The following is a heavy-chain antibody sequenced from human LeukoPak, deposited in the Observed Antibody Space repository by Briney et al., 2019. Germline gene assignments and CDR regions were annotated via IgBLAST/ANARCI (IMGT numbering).Heavy chain of an antibody. CDR2: IWYDGSNK. CDR1: GFTFSSYG. J-gene: IGHJ4*02. Sequence: GGSLRLSCAASGFTFSSYGMHWVRQAPGKGLEWVAFIWYDGSNKYYADSVRGRFTISRDNSKNTLFLQMNSLKPEDTAVYYCAKDTRARPVGALDYWGQGTLVTVSS. CDR3: AKDTRARPVGALDY. D-gene: IGHD1-26*01. V-gene: IGHV3-30*02.